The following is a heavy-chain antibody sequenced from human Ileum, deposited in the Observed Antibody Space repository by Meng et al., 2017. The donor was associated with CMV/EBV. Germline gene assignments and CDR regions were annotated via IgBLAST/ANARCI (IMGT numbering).Heavy chain of an antibody. V-gene: IGHV3-11*01. Sequence: FGFTFSDYYMSWICQAPGKGLEWVSYISSSGTTIYYADSVKGRFTISRDNAKNSLYLQMNSLRAEDTAVYYCARGLIGAMVRGVIPHWGQGTLVTVSS. D-gene: IGHD3-10*01. CDR2: ISSSGTTI. CDR3: ARGLIGAMVRGVIPH. CDR1: GFTFSDYY. J-gene: IGHJ1*01.